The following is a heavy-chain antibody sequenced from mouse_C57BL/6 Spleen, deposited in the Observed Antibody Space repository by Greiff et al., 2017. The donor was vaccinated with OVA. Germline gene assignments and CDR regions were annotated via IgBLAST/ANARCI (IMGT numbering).Heavy chain of an antibody. V-gene: IGHV1-50*01. CDR1: GYTFTSYW. Sequence: QVQLKQPGAELVKPGASVKLSCKASGYTFTSYWMQWVKQRPGQGLEWIGEIDPSDSYTNYNQKFKGKATLTVDTSSSTAYMQLSSLTSEDSAVYYCARGSYSNYGYAMDYWGQGTSVTVSS. J-gene: IGHJ4*01. D-gene: IGHD2-5*01. CDR2: IDPSDSYT. CDR3: ARGSYSNYGYAMDY.